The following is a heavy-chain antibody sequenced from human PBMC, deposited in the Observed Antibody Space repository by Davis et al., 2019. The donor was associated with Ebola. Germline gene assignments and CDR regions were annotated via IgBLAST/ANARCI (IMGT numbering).Heavy chain of an antibody. CDR2: IWYDGSRK. J-gene: IGHJ4*02. CDR1: GFTFSSYG. Sequence: GGSLRLSCAASGFTFSSYGMHWVRQAPGKGLEWVAVIWYDGSRKYYGDSVKGRFTISRDNSNNMLYLQMNSLRAEDTAVYYCTVAVAGTVSVDYWGQGTLVTVSS. V-gene: IGHV3-33*01. CDR3: TVAVAGTVSVDY. D-gene: IGHD6-19*01.